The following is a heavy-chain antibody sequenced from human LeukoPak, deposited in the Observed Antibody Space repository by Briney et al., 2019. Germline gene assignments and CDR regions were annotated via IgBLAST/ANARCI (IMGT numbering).Heavy chain of an antibody. J-gene: IGHJ4*02. CDR1: GGSFSGYY. CDR2: INHSGST. Sequence: PSETLSLTCAVYGGSFSGYYWSWIRQPPGKGLEWIGEINHSGSTNYNPSFKSRVTISVDTSKNQFSLKLSSVTAADTAVYYCARATVTTLVDYWGQGTLVTVSS. V-gene: IGHV4-34*01. D-gene: IGHD4-17*01. CDR3: ARATVTTLVDY.